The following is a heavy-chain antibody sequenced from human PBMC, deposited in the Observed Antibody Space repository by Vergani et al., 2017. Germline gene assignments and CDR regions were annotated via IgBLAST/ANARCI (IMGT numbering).Heavy chain of an antibody. J-gene: IGHJ4*02. CDR1: GFTFDDYT. CDR2: VSWDGGST. CDR3: AKDTNTRVAVAGTLDY. V-gene: IGHV3-43*01. D-gene: IGHD6-19*01. Sequence: AASGFTFDDYTMHWVRQIPGKGLEWVSLVSWDGGSTYYADSVKGRFTISRDNSKNSLYLQMNSLRTEDTALYYCAKDTNTRVAVAGTLDYWGQGTLVTVSS.